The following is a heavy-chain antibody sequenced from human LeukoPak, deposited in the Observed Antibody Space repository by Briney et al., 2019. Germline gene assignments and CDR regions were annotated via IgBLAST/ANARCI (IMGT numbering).Heavy chain of an antibody. V-gene: IGHV1-2*02. CDR3: ARDGVVVPAALDY. D-gene: IGHD2-2*01. J-gene: IGHJ4*02. CDR2: INPNSGGT. CDR1: GYTFTGYY. Sequence: ASVKVSCKASGYTFTGYYIHWVRQAPGQGLEWMGWINPNSGGTSFPQKFQGRVTMTRDTSISTAYMELSRLTSDDTAVYYCARDGVVVPAALDYWGQGTLVTVPS.